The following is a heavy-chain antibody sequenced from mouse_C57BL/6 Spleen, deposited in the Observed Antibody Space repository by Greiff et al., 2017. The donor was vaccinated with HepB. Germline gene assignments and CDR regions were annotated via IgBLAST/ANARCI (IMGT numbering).Heavy chain of an antibody. CDR3: ARQGYYLFAY. D-gene: IGHD2-1*01. CDR2: ISGGGGNT. CDR1: GFTFSSYT. Sequence: EVQGVESGGGLVKPGGSLKLSCAASGFTFSSYTMSWVRQTPEKRLEWVATISGGGGNTYYPDSVKGRFTISRDNAKNTLYLQMSSLRSEDTALYYCARQGYYLFAYWGQGTLVTVSA. V-gene: IGHV5-9*01. J-gene: IGHJ3*01.